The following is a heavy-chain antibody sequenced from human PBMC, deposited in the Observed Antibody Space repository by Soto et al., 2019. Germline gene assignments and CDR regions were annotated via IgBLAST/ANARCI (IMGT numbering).Heavy chain of an antibody. D-gene: IGHD6-6*01. V-gene: IGHV3-30*18. Sequence: GGSLRLSCAASGFTFSSYGMHWVRQAPGKGLEWVAVISYDGSNKYYADSVKGRFTISRDNSKNTLYLQMNSLRAEDTAVYYCAKAHLAARPDYYYYYGMDVWGQGTTVTVSS. CDR2: ISYDGSNK. J-gene: IGHJ6*02. CDR3: AKAHLAARPDYYYYYGMDV. CDR1: GFTFSSYG.